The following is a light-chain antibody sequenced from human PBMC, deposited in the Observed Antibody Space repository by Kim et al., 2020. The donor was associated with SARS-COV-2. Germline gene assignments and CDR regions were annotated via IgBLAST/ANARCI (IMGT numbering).Light chain of an antibody. V-gene: IGKV3-11*01. CDR3: QQRSNWPPT. CDR1: QSVSVY. J-gene: IGKJ4*01. Sequence: EIELTQSPATLSLSPGERATLSCRASQSVSVYLAWYQHKPGQAPRLLIYDASNRATGIPARFSGSGSGTDFTLTISSLEPADFAVYYCQQRSNWPPTFGGGTKVDIK. CDR2: DAS.